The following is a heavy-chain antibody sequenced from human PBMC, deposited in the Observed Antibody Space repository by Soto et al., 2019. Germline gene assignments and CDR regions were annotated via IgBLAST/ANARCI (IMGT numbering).Heavy chain of an antibody. CDR2: VNHNGRN. CDR3: ARGGSSDWQVAFDF. D-gene: IGHD2-21*02. J-gene: IGHJ3*01. CDR1: GGPFSGYF. V-gene: IGHV4-34*01. Sequence: PSATLSLTCTVYGGPFSGYFWNWFRQSPGKGLEWIGKVNHNGRNNYNPSLKSRVTISMDMSKNQFSLKLTSVTAADTAVYYCARGGSSDWQVAFDFWGQGTMVT.